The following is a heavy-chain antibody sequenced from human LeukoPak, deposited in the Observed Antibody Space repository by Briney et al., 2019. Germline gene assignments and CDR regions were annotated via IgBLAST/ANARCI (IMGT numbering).Heavy chain of an antibody. CDR1: GFTFSSHA. CDR3: ARVPLGDYVFDY. J-gene: IGHJ4*02. Sequence: GGSLRLSCAASGFTFSSHAIHWVRQAPGKGLEWVAIISSDGSNKYYADSVKGRFTISRDKSKNTLYLQMNSLRAEDTAVYYCARVPLGDYVFDYWGQGTLVTVSS. V-gene: IGHV3-30-3*01. D-gene: IGHD4-17*01. CDR2: ISSDGSNK.